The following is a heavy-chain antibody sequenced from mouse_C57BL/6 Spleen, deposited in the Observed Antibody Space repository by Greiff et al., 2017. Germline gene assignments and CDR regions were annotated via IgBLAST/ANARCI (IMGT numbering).Heavy chain of an antibody. V-gene: IGHV7-3*01. CDR3: ARSVEGYYSSSYIWYFDV. CDR2: IRNKANGYTT. CDR1: GFTFTDYY. D-gene: IGHD1-1*01. J-gene: IGHJ1*03. Sequence: EVQLVESGGGLVQPGGSLSLSCAASGFTFTDYYMSWVRQPPGKALEWLGFIRNKANGYTTEYSASVKGRFTISRGNYQSILYLQLNAVGAEDSATYYYARSVEGYYSSSYIWYFDVWGTGTTVTVSS.